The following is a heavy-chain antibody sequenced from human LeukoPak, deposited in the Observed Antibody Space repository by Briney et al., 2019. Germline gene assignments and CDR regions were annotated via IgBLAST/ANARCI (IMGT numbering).Heavy chain of an antibody. Sequence: SETLSLTCTVSGGSISSGSYYWSWIRQPAGKGLEWIGRIYTSGSTNYNPSLKSRVTISVDTSKNQFSLKLSSVTAADTAVYYCARDLLGAYDWGHWYFDLWGRGTLVTVSS. CDR2: IYTSGST. CDR1: GGSISSGSYY. J-gene: IGHJ2*01. CDR3: ARDLLGAYDWGHWYFDL. V-gene: IGHV4-61*02. D-gene: IGHD7-27*01.